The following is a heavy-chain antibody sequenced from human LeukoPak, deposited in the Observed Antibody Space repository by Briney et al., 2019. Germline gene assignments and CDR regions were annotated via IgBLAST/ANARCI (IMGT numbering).Heavy chain of an antibody. Sequence: PSETLSLTCTVSGGSISSYYWGWIRQPPGKGLEWIGSIYYSGSTYYNPSLKSRVTISVDTSKNQFSLKLSSVTAADTAVYYCARHRSAHYYGSGSYGTAIDYWGQGTLVTVSS. CDR2: IYYSGST. V-gene: IGHV4-39*01. CDR3: ARHRSAHYYGSGSYGTAIDY. D-gene: IGHD3-10*01. CDR1: GGSISSYY. J-gene: IGHJ4*02.